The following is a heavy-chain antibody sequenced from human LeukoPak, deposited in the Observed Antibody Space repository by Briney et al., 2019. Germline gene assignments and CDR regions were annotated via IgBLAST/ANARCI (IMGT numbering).Heavy chain of an antibody. J-gene: IGHJ6*02. Sequence: GGSLRLSCAASGFTFSDYYMSWIRQAPGKGLECVSYISSSGSIIYYADSVKGRFTTSRDNAKNSLYLQMNSLRAEDTAVYYCARDKSGGDYGMDVWGQGTTVTVSS. V-gene: IGHV3-11*01. CDR3: ARDKSGGDYGMDV. D-gene: IGHD4-23*01. CDR1: GFTFSDYY. CDR2: ISSSGSII.